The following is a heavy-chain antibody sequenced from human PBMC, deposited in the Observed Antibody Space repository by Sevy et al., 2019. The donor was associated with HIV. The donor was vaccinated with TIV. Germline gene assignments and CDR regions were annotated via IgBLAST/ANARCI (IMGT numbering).Heavy chain of an antibody. Sequence: SQTLSLTCAISGDSVSNNIAAWNWIRQSPSRGLEWLGRTYYKSEWYFDYAVSVKGRIVISPDTSKNQFSLQLNSVNPDDTAVYYCARDRNWGYDSWGQGTLVTVSS. CDR3: ARDRNWGYDS. D-gene: IGHD7-27*01. J-gene: IGHJ4*02. V-gene: IGHV6-1*01. CDR2: TYYKSEWYF. CDR1: GDSVSNNIAA.